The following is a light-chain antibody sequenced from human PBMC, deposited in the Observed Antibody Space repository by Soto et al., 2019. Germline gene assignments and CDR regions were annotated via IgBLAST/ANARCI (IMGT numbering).Light chain of an antibody. Sequence: DIQMTQSPSTLSASVGDRVTITCRAIQSISSWLAWYQQKPGKAPKLLINKASSLESGVPSRFSGSGSGTDYTLTIASLQPEDFATYYCQQLNGSPWTFGQGTKVDI. CDR3: QQLNGSPWT. CDR2: KAS. J-gene: IGKJ1*01. V-gene: IGKV1-5*03. CDR1: QSISSW.